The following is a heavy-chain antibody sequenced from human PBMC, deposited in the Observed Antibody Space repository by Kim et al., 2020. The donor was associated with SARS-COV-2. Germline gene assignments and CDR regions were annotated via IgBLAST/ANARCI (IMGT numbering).Heavy chain of an antibody. CDR1: GFTFSSDW. CDR2: INNDGSST. D-gene: IGHD2-21*02. CDR3: ARGVTSTRNVGDI. J-gene: IGHJ3*02. V-gene: IGHV3-74*01. Sequence: GGSLRLSCAASGFTFSSDWMHWVRQAPGKGLVWVSRINNDGSSTSYADSVKGRFTISRDKAKNTLYLQMNSLRAEDTAVYYCARGVTSTRNVGDIWGQGTMVTVSS.